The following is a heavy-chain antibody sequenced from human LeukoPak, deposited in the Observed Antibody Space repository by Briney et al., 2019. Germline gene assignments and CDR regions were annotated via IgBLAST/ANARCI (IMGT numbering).Heavy chain of an antibody. CDR1: GFTFTDYY. D-gene: IGHD1-26*01. CDR3: ARVAGSYYFDY. CDR2: IYYSGST. V-gene: IGHV4-59*01. Sequence: PGGSLRLSCSASGFTFTDYYMSWIRQPPGKGLEWIGYIYYSGSTNYNPSLKSRVTISVDTSKNQFSLKLSSVTAADTAVYYCARVAGSYYFDYWGQGTLVTVSS. J-gene: IGHJ4*02.